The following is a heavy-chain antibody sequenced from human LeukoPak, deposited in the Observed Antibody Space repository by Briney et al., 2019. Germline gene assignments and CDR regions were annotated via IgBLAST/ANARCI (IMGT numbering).Heavy chain of an antibody. Sequence: QAGGSLRLSCTTSGFNFGDYAMTWVRQAPGKGLEWVGFIRSKIYGGTPEYAASVKGRFTISRDDSKGVAYLQMNSLKTEDTAVYYCTRDQTPYYWGQGTLVTVAS. CDR3: TRDQTPYY. J-gene: IGHJ4*02. CDR2: IRSKIYGGTP. V-gene: IGHV3-49*04. CDR1: GFNFGDYA.